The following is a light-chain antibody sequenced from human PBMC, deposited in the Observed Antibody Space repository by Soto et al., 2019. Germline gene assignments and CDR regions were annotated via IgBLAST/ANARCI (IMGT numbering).Light chain of an antibody. Sequence: EIVMTQSPATLSVSPGETATLSCRASQSVSYNLAWYQQKPGQGPRLVIYGAFIRATGIPARFSGSGSGTEFTLTISSLQSEDFAVYYCQQYKNWPPLTFGGGTKVEIK. V-gene: IGKV3-15*01. CDR1: QSVSYN. J-gene: IGKJ4*01. CDR3: QQYKNWPPLT. CDR2: GAF.